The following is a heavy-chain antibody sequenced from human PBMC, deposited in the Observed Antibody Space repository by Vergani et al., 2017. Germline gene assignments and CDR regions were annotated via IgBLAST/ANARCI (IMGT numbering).Heavy chain of an antibody. CDR1: GGSFSGYY. CDR2: INHSGST. CDR3: ARGRPLTGFYYYYGMDV. Sequence: QLQLQESGSGLVKPSQTLSLTCAVYGGSFSGYYWSWIRQPPGKGLEWIGEINHSGSTNYNPSLKSRVTISVDTSKNQFSLKLSSVTAADTAVYYCARGRPLTGFYYYYGMDVWGQGTTVTVSS. J-gene: IGHJ6*02. D-gene: IGHD3-10*01. V-gene: IGHV4-34*09.